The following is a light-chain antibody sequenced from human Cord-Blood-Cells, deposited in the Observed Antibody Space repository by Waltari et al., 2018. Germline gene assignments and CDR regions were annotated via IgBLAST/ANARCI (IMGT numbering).Light chain of an antibody. CDR2: RNN. J-gene: IGLJ3*02. V-gene: IGLV1-47*01. Sequence: QSVLTQPPSASGTPGQRVTISCSGSSSNIGSNYVYWYQQLPGTAPKLLIYRNNQRPSGVPDRFSGSKSGTSASLAISGLRSEEEADYYCAVWDDSLSGWVFGGGTKLTVL. CDR1: SSNIGSNY. CDR3: AVWDDSLSGWV.